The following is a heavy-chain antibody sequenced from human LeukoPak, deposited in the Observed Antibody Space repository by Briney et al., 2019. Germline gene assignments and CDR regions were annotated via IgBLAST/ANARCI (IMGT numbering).Heavy chain of an antibody. D-gene: IGHD1-26*01. CDR3: AKDLGQLLGVDY. Sequence: GGSLRLSCAASGFPFSSHGMSWVRQAPGKGLEWVSFIRYDGSNKYYADSVKGRFTISRDKSKNTLYLQMNSLRAEDTAVYYCAKDLGQLLGVDYWGQGTLVTVSS. CDR2: IRYDGSNK. V-gene: IGHV3-30*02. CDR1: GFPFSSHG. J-gene: IGHJ4*02.